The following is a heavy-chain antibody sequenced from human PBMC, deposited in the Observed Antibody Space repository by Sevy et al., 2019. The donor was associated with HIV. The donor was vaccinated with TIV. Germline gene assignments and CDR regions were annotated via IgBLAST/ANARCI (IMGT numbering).Heavy chain of an antibody. CDR3: ARTPYYYYYYMDV. V-gene: IGHV4-39*01. CDR1: GGSISSGSYY. Sequence: SETLSLTCTVSGGSISSGSYYWGWIRQPPGKGLEWIGSIYYSGSTYYNPSLKSRVTISVDTSKNQFSLKLSAVTAADTAVYYCARTPYYYYYYMDVWGKGTTVTVSS. J-gene: IGHJ6*03. CDR2: IYYSGST.